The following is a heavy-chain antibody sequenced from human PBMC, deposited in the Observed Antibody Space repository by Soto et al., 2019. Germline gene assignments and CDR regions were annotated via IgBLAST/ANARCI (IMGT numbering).Heavy chain of an antibody. Sequence: VGSLRLSCAASGFTFSKYWFHWVRQAPGKGLMRVSRIDPYDTGITYADSVKGRFTISRDNARNTLYLQMDSLTAEDTAVYYCARDMTGADDYLGQGTLVTVSS. V-gene: IGHV3-74*01. CDR2: IDPYDTGI. CDR1: GFTFSKYW. CDR3: ARDMTGADDY. J-gene: IGHJ4*02. D-gene: IGHD3-9*01.